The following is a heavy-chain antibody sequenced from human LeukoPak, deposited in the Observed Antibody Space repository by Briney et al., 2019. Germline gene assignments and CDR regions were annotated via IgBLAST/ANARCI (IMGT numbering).Heavy chain of an antibody. CDR3: TTGRYYYDILTGIPNY. Sequence: GGSLRLSCAASGFIFSNAWMTWVRQAPGKGLEWVGRIKSKTDGGTIDYAAPVKGRFTISRDDSKTTLHLQMNSLKTEDTAVYYCTTGRYYYDILTGIPNYWGQGTLVTVSS. CDR1: GFIFSNAW. CDR2: IKSKTDGGTI. D-gene: IGHD3-9*01. V-gene: IGHV3-15*01. J-gene: IGHJ4*02.